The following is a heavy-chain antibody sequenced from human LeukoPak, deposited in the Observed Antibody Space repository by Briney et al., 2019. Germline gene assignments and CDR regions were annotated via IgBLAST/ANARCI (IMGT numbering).Heavy chain of an antibody. D-gene: IGHD3-22*01. CDR3: ARGMGFCYYDSSGYSAFDI. V-gene: IGHV1-3*01. CDR2: INAGNGNT. Sequence: GASVKVSCKASGYTFTSYAMHWVRQAPGQRLEWMGWINAGNGNTKYSQKFQGRVTMTTDTSTSTAYMELRSLRSDDTAVYYCARGMGFCYYDSSGYSAFDIWGQGTMVTVSS. CDR1: GYTFTSYA. J-gene: IGHJ3*02.